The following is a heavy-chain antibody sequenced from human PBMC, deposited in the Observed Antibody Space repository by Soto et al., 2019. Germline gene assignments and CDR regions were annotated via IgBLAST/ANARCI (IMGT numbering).Heavy chain of an antibody. D-gene: IGHD3-10*01. CDR2: IIPIHGST. CDR1: GGTFGNYV. V-gene: IGHV1-69*08. Sequence: QVQLVQSGAEVKKPGSSVKVSCKASGGTFGNYVIAWLRQAPGQGLVWMGRIIPIHGSTNYAQEFQGRVPIPADSSRNTAYRELSSLRSGDPAMYYCARGVYLPMASILVRGFDPWGQGPLVTVSS. J-gene: IGHJ5*02. CDR3: ARGVYLPMASILVRGFDP.